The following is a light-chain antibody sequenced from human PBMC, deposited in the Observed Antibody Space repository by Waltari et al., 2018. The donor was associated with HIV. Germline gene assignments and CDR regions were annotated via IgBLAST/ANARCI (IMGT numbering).Light chain of an antibody. V-gene: IGKV1-39*01. CDR1: QTINRY. Sequence: DLQMTQYPSSLSACVRDRVTITCRASQTINRYLNWYQQKPGRAPQVLIHGASTLHSGAPSRFSGSGSETDFTLTITSLKVEDSATYFCQQSYGTPRTFGPGTHLEI. CDR2: GAS. J-gene: IGKJ2*01. CDR3: QQSYGTPRT.